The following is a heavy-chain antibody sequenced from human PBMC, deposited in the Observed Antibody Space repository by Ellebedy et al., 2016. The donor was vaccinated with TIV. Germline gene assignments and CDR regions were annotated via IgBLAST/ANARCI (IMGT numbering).Heavy chain of an antibody. V-gene: IGHV4-59*12. CDR1: GGSISSYY. J-gene: IGHJ6*02. CDR2: IYYSGST. Sequence: SETLSLTXTVSGGSISSYYWSWIRQPPGKGLEWIGYIYYSGSTNYNPSLKSRVTISVDTSKNQFSLKLSSVTAADTAVYYCARGVGSGWYLPFYYYYGMDVWGQGTTVTVSS. CDR3: ARGVGSGWYLPFYYYYGMDV. D-gene: IGHD6-19*01.